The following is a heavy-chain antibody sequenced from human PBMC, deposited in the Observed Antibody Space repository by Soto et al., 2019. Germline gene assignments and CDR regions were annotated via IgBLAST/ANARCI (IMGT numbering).Heavy chain of an antibody. CDR1: GPTFIAYY. Sequence: QLVQSGAEVKKPGASVKVSCKTSGPTFIAYYIHWVRQAPGQGLEWMGWIDPKSGGTTYEQKFLGRVTMPRDASINTAYMELTRLTSDDTAVYDCARVSVDVPEWGQGTLLTVSS. J-gene: IGHJ4*02. CDR3: ARVSVDVPE. V-gene: IGHV1-2*02. D-gene: IGHD5-12*01. CDR2: IDPKSGGT.